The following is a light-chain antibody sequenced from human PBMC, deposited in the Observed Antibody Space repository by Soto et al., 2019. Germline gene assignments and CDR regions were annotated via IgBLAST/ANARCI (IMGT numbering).Light chain of an antibody. Sequence: QSVLTQPRSVSGSPGQSVTISCTGTNSDVGGYNYVSWYQQYPGKAPKLMISGVSERPSGVPDRFSGSKSGNTASLTISGLQAEDEADYYCCSYVDTDTWVFGGRTKVTVL. CDR1: NSDVGGYNY. V-gene: IGLV2-11*01. J-gene: IGLJ3*02. CDR3: CSYVDTDTWV. CDR2: GVS.